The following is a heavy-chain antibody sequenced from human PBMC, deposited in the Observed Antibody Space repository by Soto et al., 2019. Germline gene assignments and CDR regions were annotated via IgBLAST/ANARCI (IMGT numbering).Heavy chain of an antibody. D-gene: IGHD5-12*01. CDR3: ARAAGRDGYNPFDY. CDR2: IYHSGST. CDR1: GGSISSGGYS. Sequence: SETLSLTCAVSGGSISSGGYSWSWIRQPPGKGLEYIGYIYHSGSTYYNPSLKSRVTISVDRSKNQFSLNLSSVTAADTAVYYCARAAGRDGYNPFDYWGPGTLVTVSS. J-gene: IGHJ4*02. V-gene: IGHV4-30-2*01.